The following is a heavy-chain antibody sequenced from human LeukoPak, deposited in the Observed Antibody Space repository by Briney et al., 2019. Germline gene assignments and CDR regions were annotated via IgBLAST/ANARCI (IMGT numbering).Heavy chain of an antibody. V-gene: IGHV3-30*03. Sequence: GRSLRLSCAASGFTFSSYGMHWVRQAPGKGLEWVAVISYDGGNKYYADSVKGRFTISRDDSKNTLYLQMNSLKTEDTAVYYCTTGPSPVGAPDYWGQGTLVTVSS. CDR1: GFTFSSYG. CDR3: TTGPSPVGAPDY. CDR2: ISYDGGNK. D-gene: IGHD1-26*01. J-gene: IGHJ4*02.